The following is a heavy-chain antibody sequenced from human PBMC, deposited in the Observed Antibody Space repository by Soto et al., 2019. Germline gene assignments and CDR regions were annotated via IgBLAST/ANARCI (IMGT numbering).Heavy chain of an antibody. J-gene: IGHJ4*02. CDR3: ARAPGIFISSG. Sequence: EVQLVESGGGLVQPGGSLRLSCAASGFTFSSYWMQWVRQAPGKGLVWVSRLNSDGSRTSYADSVKGRFTISSDNAKNTLYLQMNSLRAEDTAVYYCARAPGIFISSGWGQGTLVTVSS. CDR2: LNSDGSRT. CDR1: GFTFSSYW. D-gene: IGHD6-13*01. V-gene: IGHV3-74*01.